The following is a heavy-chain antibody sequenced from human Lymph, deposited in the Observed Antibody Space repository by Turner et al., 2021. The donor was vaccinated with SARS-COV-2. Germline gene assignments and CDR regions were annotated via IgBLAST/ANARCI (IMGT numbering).Heavy chain of an antibody. CDR3: ANVGSYFFDY. CDR1: GFTFSNSA. CDR2: ISSSGGST. J-gene: IGHJ4*02. D-gene: IGHD3-10*01. Sequence: EVQLLESGGGLVPPGGSLRLSCAASGFTFSNSAMSWVRQAPGKGLEWVSVISSSGGSTYYAASVKGRFTISRDNSKNTLFLQMNSLRAGETALYYCANVGSYFFDYWGQGTLVTVSS. V-gene: IGHV3-23*01.